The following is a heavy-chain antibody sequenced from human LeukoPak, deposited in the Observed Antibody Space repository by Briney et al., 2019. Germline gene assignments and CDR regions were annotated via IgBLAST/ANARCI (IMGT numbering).Heavy chain of an antibody. CDR1: GFTFSSYS. Sequence: GGSLRLSCAASGFTFSSYSMNWVRQAPGKGLEGVSSISSSSSYIYYADSVKGRFTISRDNAKNSLYLQMNSLRAEDTAVYYCARGGIVPAASIDYWGQGTLVTVSS. D-gene: IGHD2-2*01. CDR3: ARGGIVPAASIDY. V-gene: IGHV3-21*01. CDR2: ISSSSSYI. J-gene: IGHJ4*02.